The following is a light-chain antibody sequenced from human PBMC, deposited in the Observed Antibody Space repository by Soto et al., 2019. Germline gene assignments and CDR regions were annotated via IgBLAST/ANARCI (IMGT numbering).Light chain of an antibody. CDR3: QHYYSYPYT. V-gene: IGKV1-8*01. CDR2: AAS. J-gene: IGKJ2*01. Sequence: AIRMTQSPSSLSASIGDRVTITCRASHVVSNYLAWYQQKPGKAPKALIYAASFLQNGVPSRFSGSGSGTDFSLTISFLQSEDFATYYCQHYYSYPYTFGQGTTLQMK. CDR1: HVVSNY.